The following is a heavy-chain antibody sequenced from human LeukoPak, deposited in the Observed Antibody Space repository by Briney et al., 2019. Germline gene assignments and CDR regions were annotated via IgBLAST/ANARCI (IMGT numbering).Heavy chain of an antibody. CDR2: ISAYNGNT. CDR3: ARTGDYYDSSGYYYEYDY. J-gene: IGHJ4*02. D-gene: IGHD3-22*01. Sequence: ASVTVSCKASGYTFTIYGISWVRQAPGQGLEWMGWISAYNGNTNYAQKLQGRVTMTTDTSTSTAYMELRSLRSDDTAVYYCARTGDYYDSSGYYYEYDYWGQGTLVTVSS. CDR1: GYTFTIYG. V-gene: IGHV1-18*01.